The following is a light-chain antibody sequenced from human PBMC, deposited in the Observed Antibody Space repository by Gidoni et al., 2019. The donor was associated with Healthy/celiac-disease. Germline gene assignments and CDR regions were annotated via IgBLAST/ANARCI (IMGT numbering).Light chain of an antibody. V-gene: IGKV1-39*01. CDR3: QQSYSTPRT. J-gene: IGKJ1*01. Sequence: DIQMTQSPSSLSASVGDRVTITIRASQSMSSYLNWYQQKPGKAPKLLIYAASSLQSGVPSRFSGSGSGTDFTLTISSLQPEDFATYYCQQSYSTPRTFGQGTKVEIK. CDR1: QSMSSY. CDR2: AAS.